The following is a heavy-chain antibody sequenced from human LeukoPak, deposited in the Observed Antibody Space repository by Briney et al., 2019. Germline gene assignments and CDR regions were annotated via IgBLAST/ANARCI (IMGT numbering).Heavy chain of an antibody. Sequence: PPGSLMLSCAASGFTFIDYYMTWGRQAPPKGREWVSGIMGSSGSTYYADSLKGRFTISRDNSKNTLYLKMNSLRAEDAAVYYCAKGYTYYYDSSGYSPNFDYGGQGTRVTVSS. CDR1: GFTFIDYY. D-gene: IGHD3-22*01. CDR3: AKGYTYYYDSSGYSPNFDY. V-gene: IGHV3-23*01. J-gene: IGHJ4*02. CDR2: IMGSSGST.